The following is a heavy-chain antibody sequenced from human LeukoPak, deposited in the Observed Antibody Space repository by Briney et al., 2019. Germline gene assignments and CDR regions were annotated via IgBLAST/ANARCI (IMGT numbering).Heavy chain of an antibody. Sequence: GGSLRLSCAASGFTFSKYAMSWVRQAPGKGLEWVSDITDSGLSTYYADSVKGRFTISRDNSKNTQYLQMNSLRAEDTAVYYCARDRRAAGYHYGMDVWGQETTVTVSS. V-gene: IGHV3-23*01. CDR1: GFTFSKYA. J-gene: IGHJ6*02. D-gene: IGHD2-15*01. CDR3: ARDRRAAGYHYGMDV. CDR2: ITDSGLST.